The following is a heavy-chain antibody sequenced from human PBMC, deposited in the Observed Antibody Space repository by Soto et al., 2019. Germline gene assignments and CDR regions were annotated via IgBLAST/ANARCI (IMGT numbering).Heavy chain of an antibody. D-gene: IGHD4-17*01. CDR3: AHLTTGGFYFDY. Sequence: QITLKESGPTLVKPTQTLTLTCTFSGFSLRNSGVGVGWIRQPPGKALEWLALIYWDDDKRYSPSLKSRLTXXKXTSNNQVVLTMTNMDPVDTATYYCAHLTTGGFYFDYWGQGTLVTVSS. CDR2: IYWDDDK. CDR1: GFSLRNSGVG. J-gene: IGHJ4*02. V-gene: IGHV2-5*02.